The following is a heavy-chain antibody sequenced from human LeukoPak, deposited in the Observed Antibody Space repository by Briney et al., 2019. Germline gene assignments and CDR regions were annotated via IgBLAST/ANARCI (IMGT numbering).Heavy chain of an antibody. CDR3: AKDPGSFDY. CDR2: ISGSGGST. Sequence: GGCLRLFCAVSGFTFRSYAMSCVRDAPRTGLECVSAISGSGGSTYYADFVKGRFTISRDNSKNTLYLQMNSLRAEDTAVYYCAKDPGSFDYWGQGTLVTVSS. D-gene: IGHD3-10*01. V-gene: IGHV3-23*01. CDR1: GFTFRSYA. J-gene: IGHJ4*02.